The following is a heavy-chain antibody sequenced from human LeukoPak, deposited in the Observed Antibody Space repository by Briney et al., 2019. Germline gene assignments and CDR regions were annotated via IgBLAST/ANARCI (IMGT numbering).Heavy chain of an antibody. CDR3: GRDGGVAYGLDV. J-gene: IGHJ6*02. D-gene: IGHD3-3*01. CDR2: TSGDSKVI. CDR1: GFTFKSHN. V-gene: IGHV3-48*01. Sequence: GGSLRLSCVASGFTFKSHNMNWVRQAPGKGLEWVSFTSGDSKVIYYADSVKGRFTISRDNAKNSLYLQMNSMRADDTAVYYCGRDGGVAYGLDVWGQGTTVTVSS.